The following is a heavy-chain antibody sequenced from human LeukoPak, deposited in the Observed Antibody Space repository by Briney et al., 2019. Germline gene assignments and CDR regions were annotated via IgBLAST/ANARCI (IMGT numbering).Heavy chain of an antibody. Sequence: PGGSLRLSCAASGFTFSGSGMNWVRQAPGKGLEWVAFIRNDGSDPHYADSAKGRFTISRDTSKNTLFLQMSSLRAEDTAVYYCAREGSNSHPHTFDYWGQGTLVTVSS. V-gene: IGHV3-30*02. CDR3: AREGSNSHPHTFDY. J-gene: IGHJ4*02. D-gene: IGHD4-23*01. CDR2: IRNDGSDP. CDR1: GFTFSGSG.